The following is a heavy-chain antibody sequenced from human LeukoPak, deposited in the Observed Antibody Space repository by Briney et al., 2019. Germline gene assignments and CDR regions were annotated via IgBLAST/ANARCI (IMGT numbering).Heavy chain of an antibody. CDR3: ARGHYNYYDSSGYYYKFGLLI. J-gene: IGHJ3*02. V-gene: IGHV1-2*02. D-gene: IGHD3-22*01. CDR1: GYTFTGYY. CDR2: INPNSGGT. Sequence: HRASVKVSCKASGYTFTGYYMHWVRQAPGQGLEWMGWINPNSGGTNYAQKFQGRVTMTRDTSISTAYMELSRLRSDDTAVYYCARGHYNYYDSSGYYYKFGLLIWGQGTMVTVSS.